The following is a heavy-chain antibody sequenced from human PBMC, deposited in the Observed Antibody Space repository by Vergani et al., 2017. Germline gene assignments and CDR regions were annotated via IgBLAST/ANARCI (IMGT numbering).Heavy chain of an antibody. D-gene: IGHD2-2*01. CDR3: ARDKPAALGGWFDP. V-gene: IGHV1-69-2*01. Sequence: EVQLVQSGAEVKKPGATMKISCKVSGYTFTDHYMHWVKQAPGKGLEWMGLVDPEDGETIYAEKFKGRVTMTTDTSTSTAYMELRSLRSDDTAVYYCARDKPAALGGWFDPWGQGTLVTVSS. CDR1: GYTFTDHY. CDR2: VDPEDGET. J-gene: IGHJ5*02.